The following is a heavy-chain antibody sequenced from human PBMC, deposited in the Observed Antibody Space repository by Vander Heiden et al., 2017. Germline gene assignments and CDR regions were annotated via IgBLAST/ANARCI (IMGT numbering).Heavy chain of an antibody. Sequence: EVQLVESGGGLVQPGGSLRLSCAASEFTFSTYWMHWVRQAPGKGLVWVSLINSDGSTTTYADSVKGRFTISRDNAKNTLYLQMNSLRAEDTAVYYCATYSSSCYWGQGTLVTVSS. V-gene: IGHV3-74*01. CDR3: ATYSSSCY. J-gene: IGHJ4*02. D-gene: IGHD6-13*01. CDR1: EFTFSTYW. CDR2: INSDGSTT.